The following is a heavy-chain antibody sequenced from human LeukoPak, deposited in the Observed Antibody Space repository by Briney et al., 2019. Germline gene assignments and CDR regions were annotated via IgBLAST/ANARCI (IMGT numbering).Heavy chain of an antibody. CDR1: GFTFSSYW. CDR2: INSDGSST. Sequence: WGSLRLSCAASGFTFSSYWMHWVRQAPGKGLVWVSRINSDGSSTSYADSVKGRFTISRDNAKNTLYLQMNSLRAEDTAVYYCARESLWFGDAFDIWGQGTMVTVSS. V-gene: IGHV3-74*01. D-gene: IGHD3-10*01. CDR3: ARESLWFGDAFDI. J-gene: IGHJ3*02.